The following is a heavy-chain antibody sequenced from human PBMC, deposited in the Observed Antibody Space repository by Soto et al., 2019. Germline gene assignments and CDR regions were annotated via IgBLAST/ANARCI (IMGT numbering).Heavy chain of an antibody. CDR3: PSSCISSSCYYTQWLDP. J-gene: IGHJ5*02. CDR2: IIPIFGTA. D-gene: IGHD2-2*01. V-gene: IGHV1-69*06. Sequence: SVKVSCKASGGTFSSYAISWVRQAPGQGLEWMGGIIPIFGTANYAQKFQGRVTITADKSTSTAYMELSSLRSEDMAVYYCPSSCISSSCYYTQWLDPWGQGILVTVSA. CDR1: GGTFSSYA.